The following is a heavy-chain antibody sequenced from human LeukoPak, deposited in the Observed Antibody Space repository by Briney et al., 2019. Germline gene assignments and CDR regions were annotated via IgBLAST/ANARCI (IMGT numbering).Heavy chain of an antibody. D-gene: IGHD4/OR15-4a*01. J-gene: IGHJ4*02. V-gene: IGHV3-53*01. Sequence: GGSLRLSCTVSGFNVSSNPMSLVRQAPGEGPGWVSFIYSDHTHYSHSVKGRFTISRDNSKNTLYLQMDSLRAEDTAVYYCARRAGAYSQPYDYWGQGTLVTVSS. CDR3: ARRAGAYSQPYDY. CDR1: GFNVSSNP. CDR2: IYSDHT.